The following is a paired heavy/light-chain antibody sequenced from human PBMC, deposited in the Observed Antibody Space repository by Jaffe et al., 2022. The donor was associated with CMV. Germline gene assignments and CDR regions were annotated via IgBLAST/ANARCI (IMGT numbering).Heavy chain of an antibody. D-gene: IGHD3-10*02. CDR1: GFTFSSYA. CDR3: AKDVGVRTIGPQRDFQH. CDR2: ISSGGGST. J-gene: IGHJ1*01. Sequence: EVQLLESGGGLVQPGGSLRLSCAASGFTFSSYAMGWVRQAPGKGLEWVSIISSGGGSTSYGDSVQGRFTVSRDNSKNTLYLQMSSLRAEDTAIYYCAKDVGVRTIGPQRDFQHWGQGTLVTVSS. V-gene: IGHV3-23*01.
Light chain of an antibody. CDR3: SSYTSFSTLV. CDR2: DVS. V-gene: IGLV2-14*03. J-gene: IGLJ2*01. Sequence: QSALTQPASVSGSPGQSITISCTGTSSDIGSYNYVSWYQQHPGKAPKLMIYDVSNRPSGVSNRFSGSKSDNTASLTISGLQAEDEADYYCSSYTSFSTLVFGGGTKLTVL. CDR1: SSDIGSYNY.